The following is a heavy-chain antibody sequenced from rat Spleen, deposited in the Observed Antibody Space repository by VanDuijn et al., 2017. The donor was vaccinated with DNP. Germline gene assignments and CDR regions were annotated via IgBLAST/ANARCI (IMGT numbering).Heavy chain of an antibody. D-gene: IGHD1-12*03. J-gene: IGHJ2*01. CDR3: ARRYYDGYFFDY. Sequence: EVQLVESGGGLVQPGRSMKLSCAASGFTFSNYYMAWVRQAPTKGLEWVTSINANGGSTSYRDSVKGRFTFSRDNAESTLYLQMDSLRSEDTATYYCARRYYDGYFFDYWGQGIMVTVSS. CDR2: INANGGST. V-gene: IGHV5-25*01. CDR1: GFTFSNYY.